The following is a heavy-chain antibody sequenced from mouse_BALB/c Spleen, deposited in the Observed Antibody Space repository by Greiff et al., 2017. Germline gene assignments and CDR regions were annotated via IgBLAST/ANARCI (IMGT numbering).Heavy chain of an antibody. V-gene: IGHV3-2*02. D-gene: IGHD2-10*01. CDR1: GYSITSDYA. Sequence: EVKLMESGPGLVKPSQSLSLTCTVTGYSITSDYAWNWIRQFPGNKLEWMGYISYSGSTSYNPSLKSRISITRDTSKNQFFLQLNSVTTEDTATYYCARKRSYYGNFDYAMDYWGQGTSVTVSS. J-gene: IGHJ4*01. CDR3: ARKRSYYGNFDYAMDY. CDR2: ISYSGST.